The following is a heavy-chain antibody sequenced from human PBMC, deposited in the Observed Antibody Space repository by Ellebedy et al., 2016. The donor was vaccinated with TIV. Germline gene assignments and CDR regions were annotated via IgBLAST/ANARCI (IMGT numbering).Heavy chain of an antibody. CDR3: SRGIAAVMY. CDR2: ISSSSSNI. Sequence: PGGSLRLSCAASGFTLSSSAMNWVRQAPGKGLEWVAYISSSSSNIHYADSVKGRFTVSRDNAKNSLYLQMNSLRAEDTAVYYCSRGIAAVMYWGQGTLVTVSS. J-gene: IGHJ4*02. CDR1: GFTLSSSA. D-gene: IGHD6-13*01. V-gene: IGHV3-48*04.